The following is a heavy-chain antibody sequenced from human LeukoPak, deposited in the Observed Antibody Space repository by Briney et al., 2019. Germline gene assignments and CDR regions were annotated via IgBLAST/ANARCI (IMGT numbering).Heavy chain of an antibody. D-gene: IGHD3-10*01. CDR1: GGSISSSS. J-gene: IGHJ4*02. CDR3: AKDWGNKFASGSSYLDS. V-gene: IGHV3-30*18. CDR2: IVHDGSNK. Sequence: LSLTCTVSGGSISSSSYYWGWIRQPPGKGLEWVAVIVHDGSNKYYADSVKGRFTISRDNSKNTLYLQMNGLRPEDTAVYFCAKDWGNKFASGSSYLDSWGQGTLVTVSS.